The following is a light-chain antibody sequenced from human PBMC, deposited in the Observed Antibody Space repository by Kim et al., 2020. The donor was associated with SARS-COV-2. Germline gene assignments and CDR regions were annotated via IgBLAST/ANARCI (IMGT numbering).Light chain of an antibody. CDR1: KLGDKY. Sequence: VSPGKTASISGAGDKLGDKYACWYQQKPGQSPVLVIYQDSKRPSGIPERFSGSNSGNTATLTISGTQAMDEADYYCQAWDSSTVVCGGGTQLTVL. J-gene: IGLJ2*01. CDR2: QDS. V-gene: IGLV3-1*01. CDR3: QAWDSSTVV.